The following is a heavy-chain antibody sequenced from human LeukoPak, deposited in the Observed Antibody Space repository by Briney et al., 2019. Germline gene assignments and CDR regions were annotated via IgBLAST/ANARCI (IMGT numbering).Heavy chain of an antibody. CDR2: IYSGGST. V-gene: IGHV3-53*01. CDR1: GFTVSSNY. Sequence: PGGSLRLSCAASGFTVSSNYMSWVRQAPGKGLEWVSVIYSGGSTYYADSVKGRFTISRDNSKNTLYLQMNSLRAEDTAVYYCAREPRGYSYDYWGQGTLVTVSS. CDR3: AREPRGYSYDY. J-gene: IGHJ4*02. D-gene: IGHD5-18*01.